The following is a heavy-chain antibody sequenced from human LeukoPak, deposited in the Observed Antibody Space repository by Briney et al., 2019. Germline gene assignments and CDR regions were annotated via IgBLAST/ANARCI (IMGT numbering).Heavy chain of an antibody. CDR3: ASTFWSGAAADY. Sequence: SKTLSLTCTVSGGSISSGSYYWSWIRQPAGKGLEWIGRIYTSGSTNYNPSLKSRVTISVDTSKNQFSLKLSSVTAADTAVYYCASTFWSGAAADYWGQGTLVTVSS. D-gene: IGHD3-3*01. J-gene: IGHJ4*02. CDR2: IYTSGST. V-gene: IGHV4-61*02. CDR1: GGSISSGSYY.